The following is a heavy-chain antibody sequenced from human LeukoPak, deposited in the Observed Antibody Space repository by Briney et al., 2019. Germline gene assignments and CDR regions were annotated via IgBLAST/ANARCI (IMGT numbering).Heavy chain of an antibody. CDR3: ARDMPRYCSGGSCPYYFDY. J-gene: IGHJ4*02. V-gene: IGHV1-69*13. CDR1: GGTFISYA. Sequence: ASVKVSCKASGGTFISYAISWVRQAPGQGLEWMGGIIPIFGTANYAQKFQGRVTITAGESTSTAYMELSSLRSEDTAVYYCARDMPRYCSGGSCPYYFDYWGQGTLVTVSS. D-gene: IGHD2-15*01. CDR2: IIPIFGTA.